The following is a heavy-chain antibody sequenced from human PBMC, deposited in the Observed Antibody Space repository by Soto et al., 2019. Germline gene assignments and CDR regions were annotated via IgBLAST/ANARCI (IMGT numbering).Heavy chain of an antibody. J-gene: IGHJ3*02. V-gene: IGHV4-31*03. Sequence: QVQLQESGPGLVKPSQTLSLTCTVSGGSISSGGYYWSWIRQHPGKGLECLGYIYYSGSTYYNPSLKGRVTISVDTSKNQFSLKLSSVTAADTAVYYCAATKRFLEWLSTLAAFDIWGQGTMVTVSS. CDR1: GGSISSGGYY. CDR3: AATKRFLEWLSTLAAFDI. D-gene: IGHD3-3*01. CDR2: IYYSGST.